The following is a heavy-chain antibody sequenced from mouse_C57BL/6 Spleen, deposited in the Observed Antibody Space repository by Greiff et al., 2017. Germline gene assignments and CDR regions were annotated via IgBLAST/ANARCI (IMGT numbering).Heavy chain of an antibody. CDR3: VGSHGSSYEYYAMDY. CDR1: GFSFNTYA. J-gene: IGHJ4*01. CDR2: IRSKSNNYAT. Sequence: EVQVVESGGGLVQPKGSLKLSCAASGFSFNTYAMNWVRQAPGKGLEWVARIRSKSNNYATYYAASVKDRFTISRDDSESMLYLQMNNLKTADTAMYYCVGSHGSSYEYYAMDYWGQGTSVTVSS. V-gene: IGHV10-1*01. D-gene: IGHD1-1*01.